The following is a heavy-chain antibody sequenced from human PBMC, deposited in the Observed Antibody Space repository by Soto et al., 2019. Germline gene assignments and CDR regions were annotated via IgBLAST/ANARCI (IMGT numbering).Heavy chain of an antibody. CDR1: GFTFTNDG. V-gene: IGHV1-18*04. Sequence: QVHLVQSGAEVKKPGASVRVSCKASGFTFTNDGFPWVRQAPGQGLEWMGGISAHNGYTNYGQKFQGRVTMSIDESTSTDYMDLRSVRSDDTAVYYCASAVRVRDGIDDWGQGTTGTVSS. CDR3: ASAVRVRDGIDD. D-gene: IGHD2-8*01. J-gene: IGHJ6*02. CDR2: ISAHNGYT.